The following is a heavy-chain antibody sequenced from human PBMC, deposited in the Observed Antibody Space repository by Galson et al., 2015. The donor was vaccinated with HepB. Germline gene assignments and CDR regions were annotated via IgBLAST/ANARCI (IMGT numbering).Heavy chain of an antibody. D-gene: IGHD7-27*01. V-gene: IGHV1-2*06. CDR2: INPNSGDT. Sequence: SVKVSCKASGYTFTGYYMHWVRQAPGEGLEWMGRINPNSGDTNYAHKFQGRVTMTRDTSISTAYMELSSLRSDDTAVYFCAPAGAGDAFDVWGQGTMVTVSS. CDR1: GYTFTGYY. J-gene: IGHJ3*01. CDR3: APAGAGDAFDV.